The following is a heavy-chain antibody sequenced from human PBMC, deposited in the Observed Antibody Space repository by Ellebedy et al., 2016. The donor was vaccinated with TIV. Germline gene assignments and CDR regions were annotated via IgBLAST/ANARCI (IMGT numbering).Heavy chain of an antibody. CDR2: INPSGDGT. J-gene: IGHJ3*02. Sequence: GGSLRLXXAASGFTFSSYAMIWVRQAPGKGLEWVSAINPSGDGTHYADSVQGRFTTSRDTSKNTLYLQMNSLTAEDTAQYYCAKSYRYCDTSSCYFAFDIWGQGTMVTVSS. V-gene: IGHV3-23*01. D-gene: IGHD2-2*01. CDR1: GFTFSSYA. CDR3: AKSYRYCDTSSCYFAFDI.